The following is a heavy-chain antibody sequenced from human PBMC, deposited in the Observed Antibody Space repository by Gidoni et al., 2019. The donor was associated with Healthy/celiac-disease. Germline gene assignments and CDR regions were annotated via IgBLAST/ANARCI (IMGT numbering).Heavy chain of an antibody. CDR3: ARDRSVLVVTTDAFDI. J-gene: IGHJ3*02. D-gene: IGHD2-21*02. Sequence: QVQLVESGGGVVQPGRSLRLPCAASGFTFSSYGMHWVRQAPGKGLEWLAVIWYDGSNKYYADSVKGRFTISRDNSKNTLYLQMNSLRAEDTAVYYCARDRSVLVVTTDAFDIWGQGTMVTVSS. CDR1: GFTFSSYG. CDR2: IWYDGSNK. V-gene: IGHV3-33*01.